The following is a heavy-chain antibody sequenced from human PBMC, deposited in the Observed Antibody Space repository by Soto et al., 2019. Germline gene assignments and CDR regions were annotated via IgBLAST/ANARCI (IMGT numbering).Heavy chain of an antibody. CDR1: GGTFSSYT. V-gene: IGHV1-69*02. Sequence: QVQLVQSGAEVKKPGSSVKVSCKASGGTFSSYTISWVRQAPGQGLEWMGRIIPILGIANYAQKFQGRVTITADKSTSTAYMELSSLRSEDTAVYYCARVPTGYSYYFDYWSKGTLVTVSS. CDR3: ARVPTGYSYYFDY. D-gene: IGHD3-9*01. J-gene: IGHJ4*02. CDR2: IIPILGIA.